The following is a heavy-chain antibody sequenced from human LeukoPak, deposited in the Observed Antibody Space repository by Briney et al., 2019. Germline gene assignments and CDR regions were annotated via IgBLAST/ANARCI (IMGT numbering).Heavy chain of an antibody. J-gene: IGHJ3*02. CDR2: IKSKTDGGTT. CDR1: GFTFSNAW. Sequence: GGSLRLSCAASGFTFSNAWMSWVRQAPGKGLEWVGRIKSKTDGGTTDYAAPVKGRFTISRDDSKNTLYLQMNSLKTEDTAVYYCTTEEDSVATIYAFDIWGQGTMVTVSS. CDR3: TTEEDSVATIYAFDI. V-gene: IGHV3-15*01. D-gene: IGHD5-12*01.